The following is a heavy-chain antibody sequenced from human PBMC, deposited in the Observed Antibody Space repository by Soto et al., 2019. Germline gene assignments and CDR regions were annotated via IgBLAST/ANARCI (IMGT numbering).Heavy chain of an antibody. V-gene: IGHV1-18*01. CDR3: ARGVGSGTYYNQYNWFDP. J-gene: IGHJ5*02. Sequence: ASVKVSCKASGYTFTNFGISWVRQAPGQGLEWMGWISAYNGNTNYAQKFQGRATMTTDTSTSTAYMELSSLRSDDTAVYYCARGVGSGTYYNQYNWFDPWGQGTLVTVSS. D-gene: IGHD3-10*01. CDR1: GYTFTNFG. CDR2: ISAYNGNT.